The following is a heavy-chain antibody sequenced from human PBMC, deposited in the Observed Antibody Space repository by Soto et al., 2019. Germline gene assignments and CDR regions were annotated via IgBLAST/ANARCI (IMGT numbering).Heavy chain of an antibody. CDR1: GYTFTSYY. J-gene: IGHJ4*01. CDR2: INPSGDST. D-gene: IGHD2-15*01. Sequence: ASVKVSCKASGYTFTSYYMHWVRQAPGQGLEWKKKINPSGDSTSNAQKNKGRITMTRDTSTSTVYMELSSLRSEDTAVYYCARVYCSGGSCYSIDYWG. CDR3: ARVYCSGGSCYSIDY. V-gene: IGHV1-46*03.